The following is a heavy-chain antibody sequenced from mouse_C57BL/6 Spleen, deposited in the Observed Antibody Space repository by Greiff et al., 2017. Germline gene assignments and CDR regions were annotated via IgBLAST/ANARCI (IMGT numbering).Heavy chain of an antibody. CDR1: GYTFPSYW. V-gene: IGHV1-52*01. J-gene: IGHJ4*01. CDR3: AAGRDYAMDY. CDR2: IDPSDSDT. Sequence: QVQLQQPGAELVRPGSSVKLSCKASGYTFPSYWMHWVQQRPIQGLAWIGNIDPSDSDTHYNQKCKGKATLTVDKSSSTAYMQLSSLTSEDSAVGYSAAGRDYAMDYWGQGTSVTGSS.